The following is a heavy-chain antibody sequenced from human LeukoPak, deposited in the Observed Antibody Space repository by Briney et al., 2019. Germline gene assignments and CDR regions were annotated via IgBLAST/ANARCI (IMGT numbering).Heavy chain of an antibody. CDR1: GDSISKYY. J-gene: IGHJ5*02. CDR3: ARRVVSIRTITFDNWFAP. D-gene: IGHD2/OR15-2a*01. V-gene: IGHV4-59*08. CDR2: IYNVGST. Sequence: SETLSLTCTVSGDSISKYYWNWIRQSLGKGLEWIGYIYNVGSTYYNPSPKNRVSISADSSKNQLSLRLSSVTAADTAVYYCARRVVSIRTITFDNWFAPWGQGTLVTVSS.